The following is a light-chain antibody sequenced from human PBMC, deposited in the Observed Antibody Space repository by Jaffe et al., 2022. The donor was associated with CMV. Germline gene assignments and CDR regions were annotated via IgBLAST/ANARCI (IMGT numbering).Light chain of an antibody. V-gene: IGLV2-8*01. CDR3: SSYAGSHWV. J-gene: IGLJ1*01. CDR1: SSDVGGYNY. Sequence: QSALTQPPSASGSPGQSVTISCTGTSSDVGGYNYVSWYQQHPGKAPKLMIYEVSKRPSGVPDRFSGSKSGNTASLTVSGLQADDEAAYFCSSYAGSHWVFGTGTKVTVL. CDR2: EVS.